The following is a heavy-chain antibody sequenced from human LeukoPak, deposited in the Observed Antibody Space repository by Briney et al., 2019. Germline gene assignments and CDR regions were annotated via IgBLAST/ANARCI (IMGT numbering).Heavy chain of an antibody. CDR1: GGSISSYY. D-gene: IGHD6-13*01. J-gene: IGHJ4*02. CDR3: ARGSDTAAGLY. CDR2: ISYSGST. V-gene: IGHV4-59*08. Sequence: SETLSLTCTVSGGSISSYYWSWIRQPPGKGLEWIGYISYSGSTNYNPSLKSRVTMSVDTSKNQFSLKLSSVTAADTAVYYCARGSDTAAGLYWGQGTLVTVSS.